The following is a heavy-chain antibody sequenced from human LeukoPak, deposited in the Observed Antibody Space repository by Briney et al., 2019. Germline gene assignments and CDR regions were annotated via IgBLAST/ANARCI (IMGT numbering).Heavy chain of an antibody. CDR2: ISAYNGNT. J-gene: IGHJ4*02. D-gene: IGHD5-12*01. Sequence: GASVKVSCKASGYTFTSYYMHWVRQAPGQGLEWMGWISAYNGNTSYAQKFQGRVTMTRDMSTSTVYMELSSLRSEDTAVYYCAREGALDIVATALDYWGQGTLVTVSS. V-gene: IGHV1-46*01. CDR3: AREGALDIVATALDY. CDR1: GYTFTSYY.